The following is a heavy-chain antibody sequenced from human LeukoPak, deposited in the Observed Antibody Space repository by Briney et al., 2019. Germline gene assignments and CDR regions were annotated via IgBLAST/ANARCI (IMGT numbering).Heavy chain of an antibody. V-gene: IGHV3-30-3*01. CDR3: ARGGPAGTTSYYYYMDV. CDR2: ISYDGSNK. J-gene: IGHJ6*03. D-gene: IGHD6-13*01. Sequence: GGSLRLSCAASGFTFSSYAMHWVRQAPGKGLEWVAVISYDGSNKYYADSVKGRFTISRDNSKNTLYLQMNSLRAEDTAVYYCARGGPAGTTSYYYYMDVWGKGTTVTVSS. CDR1: GFTFSSYA.